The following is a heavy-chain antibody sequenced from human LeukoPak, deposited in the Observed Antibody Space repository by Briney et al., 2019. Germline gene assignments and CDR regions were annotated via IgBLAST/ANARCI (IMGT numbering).Heavy chain of an antibody. V-gene: IGHV3-74*01. Sequence: GGSLRLSCAASGFPFNSVWMHWVRQAPGKGLGWVSDMNEYSTTIRYADSVKGRFTNSRDNAKSILYLQMNNLRAEDTAMYFCARGGVTPVDHWGQGTLVTVSS. CDR3: ARGGVTPVDH. CDR2: MNEYSTTI. CDR1: GFPFNSVW. D-gene: IGHD5-18*01. J-gene: IGHJ4*02.